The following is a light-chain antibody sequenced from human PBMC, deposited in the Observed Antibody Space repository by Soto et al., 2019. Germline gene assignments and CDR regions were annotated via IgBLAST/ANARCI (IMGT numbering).Light chain of an antibody. J-gene: IGKJ1*01. Sequence: ELVLTQSPGTLSLSPGERATLSCRASRGVSSGYLAWYQQKPGQAPRPLIYSASNRATGIPARFRGSGSGTEFTLTIISLHSEDFGVYYCQQYYNWWTFGQGTKVDIK. CDR2: SAS. CDR3: QQYYNWWT. CDR1: RGVSSGY. V-gene: IGKV3D-15*01.